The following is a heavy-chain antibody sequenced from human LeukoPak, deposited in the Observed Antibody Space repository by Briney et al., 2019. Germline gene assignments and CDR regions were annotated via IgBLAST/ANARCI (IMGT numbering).Heavy chain of an antibody. J-gene: IGHJ4*02. CDR2: INPNSGGT. CDR1: GYTFTGYY. V-gene: IGHV1-2*02. Sequence: ASVKVSCKASGYTFTGYYMHWVGQAPGQGLEWMGWINPNSGGTNYAQKFQGRVTMTRDTSISTAYMELSRLRSDDTAVYYCARVGSYYDSSGYYLDYWGQGTLVTVSS. CDR3: ARVGSYYDSSGYYLDY. D-gene: IGHD3-22*01.